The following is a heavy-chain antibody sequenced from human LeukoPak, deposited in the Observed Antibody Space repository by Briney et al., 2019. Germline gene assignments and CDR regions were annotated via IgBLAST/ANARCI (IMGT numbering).Heavy chain of an antibody. Sequence: ASLRPSWAASGVGFNSNAMSWVRQSPGKGLEWVSAISGSGGSTYYADSVKGRFTISRDNSKNTLYLQMNSLRAEDTAVYYCAKDPFGSSWYHYFGYWGQGTLVTASS. CDR3: AKDPFGSSWYHYFGY. CDR1: GVGFNSNA. D-gene: IGHD6-13*01. J-gene: IGHJ4*02. V-gene: IGHV3-23*01. CDR2: ISGSGGST.